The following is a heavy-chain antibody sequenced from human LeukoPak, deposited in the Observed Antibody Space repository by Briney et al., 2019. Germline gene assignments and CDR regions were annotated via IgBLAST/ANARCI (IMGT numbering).Heavy chain of an antibody. CDR2: ISGSGGST. CDR1: GFTSSSYA. V-gene: IGHV3-23*01. J-gene: IGHJ4*02. Sequence: GGSLRLSCAASGFTSSSYAMSWVRQAPGKGLEWVSAISGSGGSTYYADSVKGRFTISRDNSKSTLYLQMNSLRAEDMAVYYCAKDLSYDILTGGHDYWGQGTLVTVSS. D-gene: IGHD3-9*01. CDR3: AKDLSYDILTGGHDY.